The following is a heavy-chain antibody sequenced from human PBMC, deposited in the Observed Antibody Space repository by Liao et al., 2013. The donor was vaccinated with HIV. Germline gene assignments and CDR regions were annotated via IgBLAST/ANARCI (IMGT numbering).Heavy chain of an antibody. CDR3: ARDREWVGATQALDAFDI. J-gene: IGHJ3*02. D-gene: IGHD1-26*01. Sequence: QVQLQESGPGLVKPSQTLSLTCTVSGGSISSGSYYWSWIRQPAGKGLEWIGRIYTSGSTNYNPSLKSRVTISVDTSKNQFSLKLSSVTAADTAVYYCARDREWVGATQALDAFDIWGQGTMVTVSS. CDR1: GGSISSGSYY. V-gene: IGHV4-61*02. CDR2: IYTSGST.